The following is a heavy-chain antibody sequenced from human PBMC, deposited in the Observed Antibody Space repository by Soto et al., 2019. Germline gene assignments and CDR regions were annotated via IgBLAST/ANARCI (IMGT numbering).Heavy chain of an antibody. Sequence: EVQLLESGGDLVQPGGSLRLSCAASGFTFSKFVMRWVRQAPGKGLEWVSTITETGGDTYYTDSVKGRFTISRDNSKNTLYLQMSSLRAEDTALYYCTKASPDRHHMDVWGLGTTVTVSS. CDR1: GFTFSKFV. CDR2: ITETGGDT. J-gene: IGHJ6*02. V-gene: IGHV3-23*01. CDR3: TKASPDRHHMDV.